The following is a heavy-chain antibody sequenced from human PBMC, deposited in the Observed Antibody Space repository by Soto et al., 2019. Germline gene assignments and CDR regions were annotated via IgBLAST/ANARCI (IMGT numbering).Heavy chain of an antibody. CDR1: GGSISSYY. V-gene: IGHV4-59*01. CDR2: IYYSGTT. J-gene: IGHJ4*02. Sequence: SETLSLTCTVSGGSISSYYWSWIRQPPGKGLEWIGYIYYSGTTSYNPSLNSRVTMSVDTSKNQFSLKVNSVTAADTAVYYCARESYYGSGATVVAYWGQGALVTVSS. D-gene: IGHD3-10*01. CDR3: ARESYYGSGATVVAY.